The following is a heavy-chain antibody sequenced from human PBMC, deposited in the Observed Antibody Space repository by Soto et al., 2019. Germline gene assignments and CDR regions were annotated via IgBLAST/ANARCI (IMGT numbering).Heavy chain of an antibody. CDR1: GFTFSSYG. V-gene: IGHV3-33*01. D-gene: IGHD2-2*01. CDR2: IWHDGSNK. CDR3: ARGGSTIFPFDP. Sequence: PGGSLRLSCAASGFTFSSYGMHWVRQAPGKGLEWVAVIWHDGSNKDYADSVKGRSTISRDNSKSTLYLQMNSLRAEDTAVYFCARGGSTIFPFDPWGQGTLVTVSS. J-gene: IGHJ5*02.